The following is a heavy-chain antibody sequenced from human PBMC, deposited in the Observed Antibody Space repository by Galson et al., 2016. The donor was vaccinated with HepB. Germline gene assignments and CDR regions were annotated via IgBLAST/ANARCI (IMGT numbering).Heavy chain of an antibody. J-gene: IGHJ4*02. D-gene: IGHD2-21*02. CDR2: ISFDGGFR. CDR1: GFIFSDYS. V-gene: IGHV3-30*14. CDR3: ARERPRSDCRFDL. Sequence: SLRLSCATSGFIFSDYSMHWVRQAPGKGLEWVAVISFDGGFRHYADSVQGRFTIYRDQSKGTLDLQMHGLRVDDTAVYYCARERPRSDCRFDLWGQGTLVTVSS.